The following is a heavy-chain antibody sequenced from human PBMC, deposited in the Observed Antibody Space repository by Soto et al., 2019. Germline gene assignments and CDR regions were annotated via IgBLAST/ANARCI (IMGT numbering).Heavy chain of an antibody. Sequence: SETLSLTCTVSGGSISSDSDYYRWSWIRQHPGKGLEWIGYIYDSGSPYYHPSLESRVTVSVDTSKNQFSLKLSSLTAADTAVYYCARVRENYFDSWGQGILVTVSS. CDR2: IYDSGSP. CDR3: ARVRENYFDS. V-gene: IGHV4-31*03. CDR1: GGSISSDSDYYR. J-gene: IGHJ4*02.